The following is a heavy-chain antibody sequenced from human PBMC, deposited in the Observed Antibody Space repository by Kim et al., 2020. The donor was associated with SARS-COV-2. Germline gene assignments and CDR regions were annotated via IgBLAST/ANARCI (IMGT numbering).Heavy chain of an antibody. J-gene: IGHJ6*03. CDR1: GGSFSGYY. CDR2: INHSGST. D-gene: IGHD1-26*01. Sequence: SETLSLTCAVYGGSFSGYYWSWIRQPPGKGLEWIGEINHSGSTNYNPSLKSRVTISVDTSKNQFSLKLSSVTAADTAVYYCARGRGMGLLHVWGKGTTVT. V-gene: IGHV4-34*01. CDR3: ARGRGMGLLHV.